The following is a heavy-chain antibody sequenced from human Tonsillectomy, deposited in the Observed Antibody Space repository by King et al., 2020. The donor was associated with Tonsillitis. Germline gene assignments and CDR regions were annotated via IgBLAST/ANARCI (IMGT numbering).Heavy chain of an antibody. Sequence: LQLQESGPGLVKPSETLSLTCTVSVDSIRSGSYYWGWIRQPPGKGLDWIGSIHYSGSTYYNPSLKSRVTISVDTSKNQFSLKLSSVSAADTAVYYCARSPTMVRSYHHYYGMDVWGQGTTVTVSS. CDR2: IHYSGST. D-gene: IGHD3-10*01. CDR1: VDSIRSGSYY. V-gene: IGHV4-39*01. J-gene: IGHJ6*02. CDR3: ARSPTMVRSYHHYYGMDV.